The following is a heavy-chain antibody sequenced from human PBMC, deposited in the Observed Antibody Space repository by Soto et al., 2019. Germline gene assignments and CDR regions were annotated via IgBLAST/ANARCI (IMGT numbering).Heavy chain of an antibody. D-gene: IGHD1-20*01. V-gene: IGHV3-48*03. CDR3: ARSGYNWNDGARGYFDY. J-gene: IGHJ4*02. CDR2: ISSSGRTI. Sequence: EVQLVESGGGLVQPGGSLRLSCAASGFTFSSYEMNWVRQAPGKGLEWVSYISSSGRTIYYADSVKGRFTISRDNAKNSLYLQMNSLRAEDKAVYYCARSGYNWNDGARGYFDYWGQGTLVTVSS. CDR1: GFTFSSYE.